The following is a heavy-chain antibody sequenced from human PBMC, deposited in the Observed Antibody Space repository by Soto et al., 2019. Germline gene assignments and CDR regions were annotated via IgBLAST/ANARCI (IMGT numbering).Heavy chain of an antibody. CDR1: GYTFTSYY. D-gene: IGHD2-15*01. CDR3: ARDGCSGGSCTWYFDY. Sequence: ASVKVSCKASGYTFTSYYMHWVRQAPGQGLEWMGKINPSGGSTSYAQKFQGRVTMTRDTSTSTVYMELSSLRFEDTAVYYCARDGCSGGSCTWYFDYWGQGTLVTVS. V-gene: IGHV1-46*01. J-gene: IGHJ4*02. CDR2: INPSGGST.